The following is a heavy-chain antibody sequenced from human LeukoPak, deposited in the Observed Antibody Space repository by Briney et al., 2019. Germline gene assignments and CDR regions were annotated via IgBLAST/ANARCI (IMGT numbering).Heavy chain of an antibody. J-gene: IGHJ4*02. CDR3: ARDGIGSSTPFDY. Sequence: SSETLSLTCTVSGGSISSYYWSWIRQPPGKGLEWIGYIYYSGSTNHNPSLKSRVTISVDTSKNQFSLKLSSVTAADTAVYYCARDGIGSSTPFDYWGQGTLVTVSS. V-gene: IGHV4-59*01. CDR1: GGSISSYY. CDR2: IYYSGST. D-gene: IGHD6-6*01.